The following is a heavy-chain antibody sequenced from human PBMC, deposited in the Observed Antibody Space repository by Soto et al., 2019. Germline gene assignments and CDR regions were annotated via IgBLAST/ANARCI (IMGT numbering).Heavy chain of an antibody. CDR2: ISPSNGNT. Sequence: QVPLVQSGPEVKKPGASVKVSCKASGYNFSNYGINWVRQAPGQGLEWMGWISPSNGNTNYAQKLQDRITMTTDTSTSTAYLELRSLRSDDTAVYYCAREEPRGYLGYYFDYWGQVTLVTVSS. CDR3: AREEPRGYLGYYFDY. V-gene: IGHV1-18*01. J-gene: IGHJ4*02. CDR1: GYNFSNYG. D-gene: IGHD2-2*03.